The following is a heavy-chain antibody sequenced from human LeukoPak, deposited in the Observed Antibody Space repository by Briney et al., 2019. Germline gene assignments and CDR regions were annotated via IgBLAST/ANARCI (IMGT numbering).Heavy chain of an antibody. CDR3: ARLVAAAGFDY. CDR2: ISSSSTYI. CDR1: GFTFSSYS. V-gene: IGHV3-21*01. J-gene: IGHJ4*02. Sequence: GGSLRLSCAASGFTFSSYSMNWVRQAPGEGLEWVSSISSSSTYIYYAGSVKGRFTISRDNAKNSLYLQMNSLRAEDTAVYYCARLVAAAGFDYWGQGTLVTVSS. D-gene: IGHD6-13*01.